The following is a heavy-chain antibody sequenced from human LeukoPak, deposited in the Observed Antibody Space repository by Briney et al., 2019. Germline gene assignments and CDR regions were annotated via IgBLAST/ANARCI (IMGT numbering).Heavy chain of an antibody. CDR3: ARGRSSLVIYDILTGYPRRGAFDI. D-gene: IGHD3-9*01. V-gene: IGHV4-4*02. J-gene: IGHJ3*02. CDR1: GVSISSNLW. CDR2: IHHSGSI. Sequence: PSGTLSLTCAVSGVSISSNLWWTWVRQPPGKGLEWIAEIHHSGSINYNPSLKSRVTISVDTSKNQFSLKLSSVTAADTAVYYCARGRSSLVIYDILTGYPRRGAFDIWGQGTMVTVSS.